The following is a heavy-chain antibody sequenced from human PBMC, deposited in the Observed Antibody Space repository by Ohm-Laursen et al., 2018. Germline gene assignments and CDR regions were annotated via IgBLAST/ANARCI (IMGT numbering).Heavy chain of an antibody. D-gene: IGHD1-26*01. Sequence: SLRLSCAASGFTFSDYYMTWIRQAPGKGLEWASYITSSGSTIYYADSVKGRFTISRDNAKNLLYLQMNSLRPEDTAVYYCARLLSGSSPEDYWGQGTLVTVSS. CDR1: GFTFSDYY. V-gene: IGHV3-11*01. J-gene: IGHJ4*02. CDR2: ITSSGSTI. CDR3: ARLLSGSSPEDY.